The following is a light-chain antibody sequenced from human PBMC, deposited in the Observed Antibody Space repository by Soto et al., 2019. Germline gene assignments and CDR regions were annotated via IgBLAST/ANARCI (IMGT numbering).Light chain of an antibody. V-gene: IGKV1-33*01. J-gene: IGKJ4*01. Sequence: DIQMTQSPSSLSASVGDRVTMTCQASQNINTYLNWYQQRPGQAPKLLIYDASILEPGVPSRFSGSGAGPEFTFTIDSLQPEDIATYYCQQYDDPALTFGGGTKVE. CDR2: DAS. CDR3: QQYDDPALT. CDR1: QNINTY.